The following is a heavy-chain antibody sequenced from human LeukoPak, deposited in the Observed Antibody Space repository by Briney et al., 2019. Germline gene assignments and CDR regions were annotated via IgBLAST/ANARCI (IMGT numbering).Heavy chain of an antibody. Sequence: PGGSLRLSCVASGFTFGDYWMHWVRQVPGKGLVWVSRITSDGSSTSHADSVKGRFTISRDNAKNTLYLQMNSLTAEDTAVYYCARDYAVGEAFDIWGQGTMVTVSS. CDR3: ARDYAVGEAFDI. J-gene: IGHJ3*02. CDR2: ITSDGSST. D-gene: IGHD3-16*01. V-gene: IGHV3-74*01. CDR1: GFTFGDYW.